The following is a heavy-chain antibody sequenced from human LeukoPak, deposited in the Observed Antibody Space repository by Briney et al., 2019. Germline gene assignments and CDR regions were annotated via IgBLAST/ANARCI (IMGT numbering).Heavy chain of an antibody. CDR3: ARYKSLGF. D-gene: IGHD3-16*02. J-gene: IGHJ4*02. Sequence: PGGSLRLSCAASGFTFSTSWMSWVRQPPGKGLEWVANIKQDGSGKYYVDSVKSRFTISRDNAKNSLYLQMNSLRVEDTAVYYCARYKSLGFWGQGTLVTVSS. CDR1: GFTFSTSW. CDR2: IKQDGSGK. V-gene: IGHV3-7*01.